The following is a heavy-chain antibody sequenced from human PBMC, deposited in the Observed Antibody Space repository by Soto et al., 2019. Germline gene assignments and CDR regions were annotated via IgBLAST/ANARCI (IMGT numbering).Heavy chain of an antibody. V-gene: IGHV4-30-4*01. CDR1: GGSISSGDYY. CDR2: IYYSGST. Sequence: SETLSLTCTVSGGSISSGDYYWSWIRQPPGKGLEWIGYIYYSGSTYYNPSLKSRVTISVDTSKNQFSLKLSSVTAADTAVYYCARWLGYGPHFDYWGQGTQVTVSS. CDR3: ARWLGYGPHFDY. J-gene: IGHJ4*02. D-gene: IGHD5-12*01.